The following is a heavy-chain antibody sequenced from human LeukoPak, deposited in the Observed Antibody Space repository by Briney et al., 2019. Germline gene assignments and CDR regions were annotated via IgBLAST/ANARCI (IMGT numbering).Heavy chain of an antibody. Sequence: GASVKVSCKASGYTFTGYYMHCVRQAPGEGLEWMGRINPNSGGTNYAQKFQGRVTMTRDTSISTAYMELSRLRSDDTAVYYCARPLAYCGGDCDEYFQHWGQGTLVTVSS. CDR3: ARPLAYCGGDCDEYFQH. CDR2: INPNSGGT. J-gene: IGHJ1*01. CDR1: GYTFTGYY. V-gene: IGHV1-2*06. D-gene: IGHD2-21*02.